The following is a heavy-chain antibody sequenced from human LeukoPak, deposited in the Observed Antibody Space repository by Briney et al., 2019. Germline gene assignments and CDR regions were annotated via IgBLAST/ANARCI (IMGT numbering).Heavy chain of an antibody. J-gene: IGHJ4*02. D-gene: IGHD3-22*01. V-gene: IGHV3-30*02. Sequence: GGSLRLSCAASGFTFSSYGMHWVRQAPGKGLEWVAFIRYDGSNKYYADSVKGRFTISRDNSKNTLYLQMNSLRAEDTAVYYCAKEKKYYYDSTGYPGYDYWGQGTLVTVSS. CDR3: AKEKKYYYDSTGYPGYDY. CDR1: GFTFSSYG. CDR2: IRYDGSNK.